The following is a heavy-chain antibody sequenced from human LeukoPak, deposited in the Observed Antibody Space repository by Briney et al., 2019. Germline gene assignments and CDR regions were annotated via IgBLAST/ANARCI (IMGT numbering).Heavy chain of an antibody. J-gene: IGHJ4*02. D-gene: IGHD2-15*01. V-gene: IGHV3-23*01. CDR1: GFTFSSYA. CDR2: ISDSGRST. CDR3: AKEVDGAFDY. Sequence: GGSLRLSCAASGFTFSSYAMSWVRQGPGKGLERVSGISDSGRSTYYADSVKGRFTISRDNTRNTLYLQMNSLRGEDTAVYYCAKEVDGAFDYWGQGTLVTVSS.